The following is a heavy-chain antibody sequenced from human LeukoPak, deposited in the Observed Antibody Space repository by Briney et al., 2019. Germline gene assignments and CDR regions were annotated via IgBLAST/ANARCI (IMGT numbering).Heavy chain of an antibody. D-gene: IGHD3-10*01. CDR2: IYYSGST. CDR3: ARQFYYGSGFDP. V-gene: IGHV4-39*01. J-gene: IGHJ5*02. CDR1: GGSISSSSYY. Sequence: SETLSLTCTVSGGSISSSSYYWGWLRQPPGKGLEWIGSIYYSGSTYYNPSLKSRVTISVDTSKNQFSLKLSSVTAADTAVYYCARQFYYGSGFDPWGQGTLVTVSS.